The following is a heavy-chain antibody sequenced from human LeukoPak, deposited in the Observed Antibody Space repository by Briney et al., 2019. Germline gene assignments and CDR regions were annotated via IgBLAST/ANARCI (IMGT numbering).Heavy chain of an antibody. CDR2: ISGSGGST. V-gene: IGHV3-23*01. CDR1: GFTFSSYA. Sequence: PGGSLRLSCAASGFTFSSYAMSWVRQAPGKGLEWVSAISGSGGSTYYADSVKGRFTISRDNSKITLYLQMNSLRAEDTAVYYCAKDVVVVPAASNWFDPWGQGTLVTVSS. CDR3: AKDVVVVPAASNWFDP. D-gene: IGHD2-2*01. J-gene: IGHJ5*02.